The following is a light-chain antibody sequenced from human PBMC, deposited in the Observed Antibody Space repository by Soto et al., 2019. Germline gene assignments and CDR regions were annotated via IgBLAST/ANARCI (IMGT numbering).Light chain of an antibody. J-gene: IGKJ5*01. CDR1: ESCLYSSNNKNY. CDR2: WAS. Sequence: DMVMTQSPDSLAVSLGERATIDCKSSESCLYSSNNKNYLAWYQQKPGQPPKLLIYWASTRESGVPDRFSGSGSGTDFTLTISSLQAEDVAVYYCQQYYSTITFGQGTRLEIK. V-gene: IGKV4-1*01. CDR3: QQYYSTIT.